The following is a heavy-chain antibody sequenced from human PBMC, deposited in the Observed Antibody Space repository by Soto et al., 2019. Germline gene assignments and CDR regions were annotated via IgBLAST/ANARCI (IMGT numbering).Heavy chain of an antibody. D-gene: IGHD6-19*01. CDR3: ARVEVSSGWYFGY. J-gene: IGHJ4*02. CDR1: GGSISSSSYY. V-gene: IGHV4-39*01. Sequence: QLQLQESGPGLVKPSETLSLTCTVSGGSISSSSYYWGWIRQPPGKGLEWIGSIYYSGSTYYNPSLQSRVPLSVDTSKNQFSLKLSSVTAADTAVYYCARVEVSSGWYFGYWGQGTLVTVSS. CDR2: IYYSGST.